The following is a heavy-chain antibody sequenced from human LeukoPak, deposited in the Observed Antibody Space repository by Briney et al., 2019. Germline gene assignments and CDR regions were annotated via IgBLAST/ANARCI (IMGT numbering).Heavy chain of an antibody. CDR3: ARAYSGSYDLDAFDI. Sequence: GASVKVSCKASGGTFSSYAISWVRQAPGQGLEWMGRIIPIFGTANYAQNFQGRVTLTTDESQSTAYMELSSLRSEDTAVYYCARAYSGSYDLDAFDIWGQGTMVTVSS. CDR1: GGTFSSYA. V-gene: IGHV1-69*05. D-gene: IGHD1-26*01. CDR2: IIPIFGTA. J-gene: IGHJ3*02.